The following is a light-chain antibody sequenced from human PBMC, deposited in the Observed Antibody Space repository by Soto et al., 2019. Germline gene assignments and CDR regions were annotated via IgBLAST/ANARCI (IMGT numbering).Light chain of an antibody. V-gene: IGKV3D-15*03. J-gene: IGKJ1*01. CDR1: QTGSNSY. CDR3: HQRQSWPRT. Sequence: EIVMTQSPATLSVSPGERATLSCRASQTGSNSYLAWYQHKSGQAPRLLIYQTSIRAAGIPARFSASGTGTDFTLTISDVQPEDFAVYYCHQRQSWPRTFGQGTKVDIK. CDR2: QTS.